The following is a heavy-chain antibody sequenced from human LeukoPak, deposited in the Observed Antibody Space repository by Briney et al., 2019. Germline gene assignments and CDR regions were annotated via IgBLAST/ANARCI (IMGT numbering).Heavy chain of an antibody. CDR1: GYTFTGYY. CDR3: ARDRTTVTNYFDY. V-gene: IGHV1-2*02. Sequence: GASVKVSCKASGYTFTGYYIHWVRQAPGQGLEWMGWINPNSGGTNYAQKLQGRVTMTTDTSTSTAYMELRSLRSDDTAVYYCARDRTTVTNYFDYWGQGTLVTVSS. D-gene: IGHD4-17*01. J-gene: IGHJ4*02. CDR2: INPNSGGT.